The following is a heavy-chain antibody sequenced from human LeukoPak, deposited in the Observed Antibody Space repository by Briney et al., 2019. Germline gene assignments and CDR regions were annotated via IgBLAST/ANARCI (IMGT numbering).Heavy chain of an antibody. Sequence: ASVNVSYKACVGTFNNYSLKWVRQAPGQGLEWMGGIIPIFGTANYAHKFQGRVTITADESTSPAHMELSSLRSEDNSVNAADRDVYYGSGSYSFLGYFDYWGQGTLVTVSS. CDR1: VGTFNNYS. J-gene: IGHJ4*02. V-gene: IGHV1-69*13. CDR3: DRDVYYGSGSYSFLGYFDY. CDR2: IIPIFGTA. D-gene: IGHD3-10*01.